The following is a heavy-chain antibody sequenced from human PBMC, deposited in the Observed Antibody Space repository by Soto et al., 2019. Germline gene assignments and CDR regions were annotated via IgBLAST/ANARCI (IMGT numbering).Heavy chain of an antibody. CDR1: GFTFSSYA. V-gene: IGHV3-23*01. CDR2: ISGSGGST. J-gene: IGHJ4*02. D-gene: IGHD3-22*01. Sequence: QPGGSLRLSCAASGFTFSSYAMSWVRQAPGKGLEWVSVISGSGGSTYYADPVKGRFTISRDNSKNTLYLQMNSLRAEDTAVYYCAKSLRIAVAAMERWAYYDSSGPLFDYWGQGTLVTVSS. CDR3: AKSLRIAVAAMERWAYYDSSGPLFDY.